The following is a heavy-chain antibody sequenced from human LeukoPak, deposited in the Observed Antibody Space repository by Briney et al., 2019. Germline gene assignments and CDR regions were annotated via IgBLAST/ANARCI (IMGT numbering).Heavy chain of an antibody. V-gene: IGHV3-73*01. D-gene: IGHD3-22*01. J-gene: IGHJ4*02. CDR2: IRSKANSYAT. CDR1: GFTFSGSA. Sequence: PGGSLRLSCAASGFTFSGSAMHWVRQASGKGLEWVGRIRSKANSYATAYAASVKGRFTISRDDSENTAYLQMNSLKTEDTAVYYCTTYYDSSGYGPFVDWGQGTLVTVSS. CDR3: TTYYDSSGYGPFVD.